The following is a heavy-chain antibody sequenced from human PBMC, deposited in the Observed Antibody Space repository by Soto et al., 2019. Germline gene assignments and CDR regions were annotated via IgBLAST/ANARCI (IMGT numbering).Heavy chain of an antibody. D-gene: IGHD6-13*01. CDR3: ARVHLGSSWFSDLID. V-gene: IGHV3-23*01. CDR1: GFTFSSYS. Sequence: EVQLLQSGGGLVQPGGSLRLSCAASGFTFSSYSMTWVRQAPGKGLEWVSSITGGGGSRYYADSVKGRFTISRDNSKNKLDLQMNGLRVEDTALYYCARVHLGSSWFSDLIDWGQGARVTVS. CDR2: ITGGGGSR. J-gene: IGHJ4*02.